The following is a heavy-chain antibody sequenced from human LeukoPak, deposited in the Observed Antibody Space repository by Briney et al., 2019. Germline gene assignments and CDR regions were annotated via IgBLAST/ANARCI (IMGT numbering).Heavy chain of an antibody. CDR3: ARGRDSLPYNYYYYMDV. V-gene: IGHV1-8*03. D-gene: IGHD2-21*01. CDR1: GYTFTSYD. J-gene: IGHJ6*03. Sequence: ASVKVSCKASGYTFTSYDINWVRQAPGQGLEWMGWMNPNSGNTGYAQKFQGRVTITRNTSISTAYMELSSLRSEDTAVYCCARGRDSLPYNYYYYMDVWGKGTTVTVSS. CDR2: MNPNSGNT.